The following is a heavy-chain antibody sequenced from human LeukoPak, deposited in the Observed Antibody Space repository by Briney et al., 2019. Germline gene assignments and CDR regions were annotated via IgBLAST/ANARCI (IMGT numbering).Heavy chain of an antibody. CDR3: ARGRWELPY. CDR1: GDSISSYY. Sequence: PSETLSLTCTVSGDSISSYYWSWIRQPPGKGLEWIGYIYDNGITKYNPSLKSRVTISVDTSKNQFSLRLTSVTATDTAVYYCARGRWELPYWGQGTLVTVSS. CDR2: IYDNGIT. D-gene: IGHD1-26*01. V-gene: IGHV4-59*01. J-gene: IGHJ4*02.